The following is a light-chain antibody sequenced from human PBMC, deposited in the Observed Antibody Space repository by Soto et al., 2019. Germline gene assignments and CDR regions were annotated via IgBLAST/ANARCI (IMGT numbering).Light chain of an antibody. CDR2: GNS. J-gene: IGLJ2*01. Sequence: QSVLTQPPSVSGAPGQRVTISCTGSSSNIGAGYDVHWYQQLPGTAPKLPIYGNSNRPSGVTDRFSGSKSGTSASLAITGLQAEDEADYYFQSYDSSLNGVIFGGGTKLTVL. CDR3: QSYDSSLNGVI. CDR1: SSNIGAGYD. V-gene: IGLV1-40*01.